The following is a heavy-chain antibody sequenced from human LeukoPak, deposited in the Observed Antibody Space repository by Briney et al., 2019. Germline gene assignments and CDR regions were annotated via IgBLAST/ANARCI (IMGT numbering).Heavy chain of an antibody. D-gene: IGHD6-13*01. CDR3: ARGGYSSSWYTISIWFDP. J-gene: IGHJ5*02. Sequence: ASVKVSCKASGYTFTSYGISWVRQAPGQGLEWMGWISAYNGNTNYAQKLQGRVTMTTGTSTSTAYMELRSLRSDDTAVYYCARGGYSSSWYTISIWFDPWGQGTLVTVSS. CDR2: ISAYNGNT. CDR1: GYTFTSYG. V-gene: IGHV1-18*01.